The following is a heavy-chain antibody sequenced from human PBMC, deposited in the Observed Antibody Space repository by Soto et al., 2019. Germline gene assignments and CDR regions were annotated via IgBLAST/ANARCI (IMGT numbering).Heavy chain of an antibody. CDR2: IVNHGGRK. V-gene: IGHV3-33*01. CDR3: ARDDEYDYNGLDY. Sequence: QVQLVESGGGVVQPGTSLRLSCAASGFLFSRFGMHWVLQAPGKGLEWVAVIVNHGGRKDYAVSVRGRFTISRDNSRNTLFLEMSSLRVEAAAIYYCARDDEYDYNGLDYWGQGTLVTVSS. D-gene: IGHD4-4*01. CDR1: GFLFSRFG. J-gene: IGHJ4*02.